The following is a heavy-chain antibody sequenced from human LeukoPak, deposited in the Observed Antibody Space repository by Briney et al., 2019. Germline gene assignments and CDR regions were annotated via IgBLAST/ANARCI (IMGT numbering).Heavy chain of an antibody. J-gene: IGHJ4*02. CDR3: ARSCGSSWYKAH. CDR2: IYHSGST. Sequence: KPSETLSLTCAVSGYSISSGYYWGWIRQPPGKGLEWIGSIYHSGSTYYNPSLKSRVTISLDTSKNQFSLKLSSVTAADTAVYYCARSCGSSWYKAHWGQGTLVTVSS. D-gene: IGHD6-13*01. V-gene: IGHV4-38-2*01. CDR1: GYSISSGYY.